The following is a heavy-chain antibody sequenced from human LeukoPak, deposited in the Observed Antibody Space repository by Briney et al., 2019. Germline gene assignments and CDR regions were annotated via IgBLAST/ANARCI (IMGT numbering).Heavy chain of an antibody. CDR2: IYHSGST. CDR3: ARGTTVVTPQWYFDL. V-gene: IGHV4-30-2*01. J-gene: IGHJ2*01. D-gene: IGHD4-23*01. Sequence: PSQTLSLTCAVSGGSISSGGYSWSWIRQPPGKGLEWIGYIYHSGSTYYNPSLKSRVTISVDRSKNQFSLKLSSVTAADTAVYYCARGTTVVTPQWYFDLWGRGTLVTVSS. CDR1: GGSISSGGYS.